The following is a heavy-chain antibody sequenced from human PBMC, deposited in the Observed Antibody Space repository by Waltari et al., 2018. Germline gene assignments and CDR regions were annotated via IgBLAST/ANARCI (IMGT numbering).Heavy chain of an antibody. CDR2: INPGNGNT. CDR3: ATNVWLPNLNFDS. V-gene: IGHV1-3*01. CDR1: GYTFTTFA. Sequence: QVQLVQSGAEVKEPGASVKVSCKASGYTFTTFAMHWVRQAPGQGLEWMGCINPGNGNTKYSQKFQARVTITRDTFASTVCMDLRSLRSEDTAVYFCATNVWLPNLNFDSWGQGTLVTVSS. D-gene: IGHD3-22*01. J-gene: IGHJ4*02.